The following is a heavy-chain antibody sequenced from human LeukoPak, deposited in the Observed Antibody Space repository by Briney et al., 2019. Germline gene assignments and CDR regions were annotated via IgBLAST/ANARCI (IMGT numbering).Heavy chain of an antibody. CDR3: ASEGASGSYYYFDY. CDR2: ISSSGSTI. J-gene: IGHJ4*02. CDR1: GFTFSSYE. V-gene: IGHV3-48*03. D-gene: IGHD1-26*01. Sequence: GGSLRLSCAASGFTFSSYEMNWVRQAPGKGLEWVSYISSSGSTIYYADSVKGRFTISRDNAKNSLYLQMNSLRAEDTAVYYCASEGASGSYYYFDYWGQGTLVTVSS.